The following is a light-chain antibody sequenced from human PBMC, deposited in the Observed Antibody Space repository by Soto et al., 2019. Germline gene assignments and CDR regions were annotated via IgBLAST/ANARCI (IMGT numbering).Light chain of an antibody. CDR1: QTVSRYY. Sequence: VLTQSPATLSLSPGGRAILSCRASQTVSRYYLSWYQKKPGQPPRLLIYGASTRATGVPDRFSGSWSGAAFTLTISSLQPEDFAVYYCQQALTFGGGTTVE. CDR2: GAS. CDR3: QQALT. V-gene: IGKV3D-7*01. J-gene: IGKJ4*01.